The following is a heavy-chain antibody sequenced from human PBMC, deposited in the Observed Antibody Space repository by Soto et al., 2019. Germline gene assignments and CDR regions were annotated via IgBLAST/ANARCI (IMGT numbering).Heavy chain of an antibody. V-gene: IGHV3-64D*06. CDR2: INEDGGST. D-gene: IGHD5-12*01. CDR1: VFTFISFG. J-gene: IGHJ5*02. Sequence: PGWSLRLSCSSSVFTFISFGMYWVRQAPGKGLQHVSTINEDGGSTSYADSVKGRFTISRDNSKNMLFLQMSSLRIEDTAVYYCVRHSGIYSWGQGTLVTVSS. CDR3: VRHSGIYS.